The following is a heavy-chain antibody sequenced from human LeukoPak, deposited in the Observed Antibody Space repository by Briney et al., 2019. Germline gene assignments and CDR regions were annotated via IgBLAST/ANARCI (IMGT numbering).Heavy chain of an antibody. D-gene: IGHD5-18*01. CDR3: ARQTAMGRSGDY. CDR1: GYSFTTYW. J-gene: IGHJ4*02. Sequence: GESLKISCKASGYSFTTYWIGWVRQMPGKGLEWMGIIDPSDSETRYTPSFEGQVTISADKSLTTAYLQWNSLKATDTALYYCARQTAMGRSGDYWGQGTLVTVSS. V-gene: IGHV5-51*01. CDR2: IDPSDSET.